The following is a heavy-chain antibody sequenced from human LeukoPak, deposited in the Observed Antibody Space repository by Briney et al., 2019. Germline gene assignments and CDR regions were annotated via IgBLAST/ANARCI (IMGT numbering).Heavy chain of an antibody. D-gene: IGHD3-10*01. J-gene: IGHJ4*02. CDR2: IYYSGST. CDR1: GGSISSSSYY. V-gene: IGHV4-39*07. Sequence: SETLSLTCTVSGGSISSSSYYWGWIRQPPGKGLEWIGSIYYSGSTYYNPSLKSRVTISVDTSKNQFSLKLSSVTAADTAVYYCARRPWGSGSYLRGYFDYWGQGTLVTVSS. CDR3: ARRPWGSGSYLRGYFDY.